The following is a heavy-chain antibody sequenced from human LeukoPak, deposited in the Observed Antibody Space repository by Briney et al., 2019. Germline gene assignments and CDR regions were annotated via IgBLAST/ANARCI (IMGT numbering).Heavy chain of an antibody. CDR2: IKSDGSST. Sequence: GGSLRLSCAASGFTFSTYWMHWVRQAPGKGLVWVSRIKSDGSSTAYADSVKGRFTISRDNAKTTLYLQMNSLKAEDTAVYYCARGRRVGESEDAFDIWGQGTMVTVSS. D-gene: IGHD2-2*01. V-gene: IGHV3-74*01. J-gene: IGHJ3*02. CDR3: ARGRRVGESEDAFDI. CDR1: GFTFSTYW.